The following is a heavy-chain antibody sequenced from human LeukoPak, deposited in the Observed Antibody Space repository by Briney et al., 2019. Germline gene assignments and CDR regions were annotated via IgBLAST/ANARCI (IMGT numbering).Heavy chain of an antibody. Sequence: SETLSLTCTVSGGSISNYYWSWIRQPPGKGLEWIGYIYYSGSTNYNPSLKSRVTISVDTSKNQFSLKLSSVTAADTAVYYCARASGSYSYFDYWGQGTLVTVSS. D-gene: IGHD1-26*01. CDR3: ARASGSYSYFDY. V-gene: IGHV4-59*08. CDR1: GGSISNYY. CDR2: IYYSGST. J-gene: IGHJ4*02.